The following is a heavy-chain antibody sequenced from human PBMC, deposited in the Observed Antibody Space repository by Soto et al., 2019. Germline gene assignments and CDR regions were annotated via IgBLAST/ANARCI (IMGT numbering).Heavy chain of an antibody. CDR3: GSLIAARRGYYYYGMGG. D-gene: IGHD6-6*01. V-gene: IGHV4-34*01. Sequence: QVQLQQWGAGLLKPSETLSLTCAVYGGSFSGYYWSWILQPPGKGLEWIGEINHSGSTNYNPSLKSRVTISVNTAKNQFFQKLSSVTASDTAVYYCGSLIAARRGYYYYGMGGWGQETTVTASS. J-gene: IGHJ6*02. CDR2: INHSGST. CDR1: GGSFSGYY.